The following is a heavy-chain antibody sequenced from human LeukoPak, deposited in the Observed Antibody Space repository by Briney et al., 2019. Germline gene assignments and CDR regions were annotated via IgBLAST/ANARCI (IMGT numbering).Heavy chain of an antibody. J-gene: IGHJ6*04. CDR3: GRVRISAARGYMDV. CDR1: GFTFSSYA. Sequence: GGSLRLSCAASGFTFSSYAIHWVRQAPGKGLEYVSTISSKGDNIFYANSVKGRCTISRGNSKNTVYLQMGSLRAEDMAVYYCGRVRISAARGYMDVWGKGTPVTVSS. CDR2: ISSKGDNI. V-gene: IGHV3-64*01. D-gene: IGHD6-13*01.